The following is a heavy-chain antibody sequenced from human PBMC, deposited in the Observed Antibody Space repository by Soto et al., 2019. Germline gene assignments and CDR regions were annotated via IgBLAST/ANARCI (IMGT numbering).Heavy chain of an antibody. V-gene: IGHV1-3*01. J-gene: IGHJ3*02. CDR2: INAGNGNT. CDR3: ARGGDIVVVVAAYHDAFDI. CDR1: GYTFTSCA. D-gene: IGHD2-15*01. Sequence: ASVKVSCKASGYTFTSCAMHWVRQAPGQRLEWMGWINAGNGNTKYSQKFQGRVTITRDTSASTAYMELSSLRSEDTAVYYCARGGDIVVVVAAYHDAFDIWGQGTMVTVSS.